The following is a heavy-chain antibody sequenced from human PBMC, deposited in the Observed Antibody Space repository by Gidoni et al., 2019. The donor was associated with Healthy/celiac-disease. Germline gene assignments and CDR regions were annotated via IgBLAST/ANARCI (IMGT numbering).Heavy chain of an antibody. Sequence: QLQLQESGPGLVKPSETLSLTCTVSGGTISSSSSYWGWIRQPPEKGLEWIGSIKYSGSTYYNPSLKGRVTISVDTSKNQFSLKLSSVTAADTAVYYCARLGSSGYYNHYYYGMDVWGQGTTVTVSS. V-gene: IGHV4-39*01. CDR3: ARLGSSGYYNHYYYGMDV. CDR1: GGTISSSSSY. D-gene: IGHD3-22*01. J-gene: IGHJ6*02. CDR2: IKYSGST.